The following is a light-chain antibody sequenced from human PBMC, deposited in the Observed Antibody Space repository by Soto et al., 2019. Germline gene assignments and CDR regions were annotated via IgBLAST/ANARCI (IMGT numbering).Light chain of an antibody. CDR1: SSNIGSYG. J-gene: IGLJ2*01. CDR3: ASWDDSLSAPV. CDR2: SNS. Sequence: VLTQPPSASGTPGQRVTISCSGSSSNIGSYGVNWYQQVPGTAPKLLIYSNSQRPSGVPDRFSGSQTGTSASLAIHGLQSEDESDYYCASWDDSLSAPVFGGGTKVTVL. V-gene: IGLV1-44*01.